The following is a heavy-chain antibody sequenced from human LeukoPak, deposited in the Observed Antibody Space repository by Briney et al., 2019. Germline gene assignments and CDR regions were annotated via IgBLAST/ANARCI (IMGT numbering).Heavy chain of an antibody. D-gene: IGHD3-22*01. CDR2: IQYSGST. CDR1: GDSVSGISFY. CDR3: ARYYDRSGYWSTPHFDY. J-gene: IGHJ4*02. Sequence: ETQSLTCTVSGDSVSGISFYWSWIRQPPGKGLQYIGYIQYSGSTNYNPSLKSRGTKSVDTSKNQFSLKLSSVTAADTAVYYCARYYDRSGYWSTPHFDYWGQGTPVTVSS. V-gene: IGHV4-61*01.